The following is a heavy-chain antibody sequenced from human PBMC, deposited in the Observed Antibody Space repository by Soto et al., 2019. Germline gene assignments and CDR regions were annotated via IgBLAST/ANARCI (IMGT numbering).Heavy chain of an antibody. CDR2: ISGSGGNT. J-gene: IGHJ4*02. V-gene: IGHV3-23*01. D-gene: IGHD6-13*01. CDR1: GFTFSSYV. CDR3: AKNWPDRGSWHYPFDY. Sequence: GGSLRLSCAASGFTFSSYVMSWVRQAPGKGLEWVSSISGSGGNTYYTDSVKGRFTISRDNSENTLYVQMSSLRADDTAIYYCAKNWPDRGSWHYPFDYWSQGTLVTVSS.